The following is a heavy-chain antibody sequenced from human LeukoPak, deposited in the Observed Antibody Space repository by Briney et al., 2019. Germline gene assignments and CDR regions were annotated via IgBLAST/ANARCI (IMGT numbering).Heavy chain of an antibody. CDR1: GFTFSSYW. J-gene: IGHJ4*02. CDR3: AREVGASEFDY. V-gene: IGHV3-7*01. CDR2: IKQDGSEN. Sequence: GGSLRLSCAASGFTFSSYWMSWVRQAPGKGLEWVANIKQDGSENNYVDSVKGRFTISRDNAKNSLYLQMNSLRAEDTAVYYCAREVGASEFDYWGQGTLVTVSS. D-gene: IGHD1-26*01.